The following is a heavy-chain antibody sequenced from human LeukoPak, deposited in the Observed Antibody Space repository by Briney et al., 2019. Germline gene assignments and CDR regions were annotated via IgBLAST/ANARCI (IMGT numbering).Heavy chain of an antibody. CDR3: ARNSSSWYPSYYYYYYMDV. Sequence: GASVKVSCKASGYTFTSYAMNWMRQAPGQGLEWMGWINTNTGNPTYAQGFTGRFVFSLDTSVSTAYLQISSLKAEDTAVYYCARNSSSWYPSYYYYYYMDVWGKGTTVTVSS. V-gene: IGHV7-4-1*02. CDR2: INTNTGNP. CDR1: GYTFTSYA. D-gene: IGHD6-13*01. J-gene: IGHJ6*03.